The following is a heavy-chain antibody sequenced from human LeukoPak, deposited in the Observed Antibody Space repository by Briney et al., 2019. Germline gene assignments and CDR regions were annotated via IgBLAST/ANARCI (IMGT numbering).Heavy chain of an antibody. V-gene: IGHV4-30-2*01. Sequence: SETLPLTCAVSGGSISSGGYSWSWIRQPPGKGLEWIGYIYHSGSTYYNPSLKSRVTISVDRSKNQFSLKLSSVTAADTAVYYCARSHNGGVADYWGQGTLVTVSS. D-gene: IGHD2-8*01. CDR1: GGSISSGGYS. CDR3: ARSHNGGVADY. CDR2: IYHSGST. J-gene: IGHJ4*02.